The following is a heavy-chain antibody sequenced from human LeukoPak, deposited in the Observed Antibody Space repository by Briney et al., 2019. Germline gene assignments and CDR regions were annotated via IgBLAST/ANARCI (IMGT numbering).Heavy chain of an antibody. CDR2: INHSGST. CDR1: GGSFSGYY. J-gene: IGHJ6*03. D-gene: IGHD3-22*01. Sequence: SETLSLTCAVYGGSFSGYYWSWIRQPPGKGLEWIGEINHSGSTNYNPSLKSRVTISVDTSKNQFSLKLSSVTAADTAVYYCARQFGDSSGYYYLPPYYYYYMDVWGKGTTVTISS. V-gene: IGHV4-34*01. CDR3: ARQFGDSSGYYYLPPYYYYYMDV.